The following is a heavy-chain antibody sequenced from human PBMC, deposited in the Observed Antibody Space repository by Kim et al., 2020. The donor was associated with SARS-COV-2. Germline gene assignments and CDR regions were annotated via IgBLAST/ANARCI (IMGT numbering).Heavy chain of an antibody. CDR1: VGTSRNYA. CDR3: AYTQDVVVVVAADYYFDY. V-gene: IGHV1-69*13. J-gene: IGHJ4*02. Sequence: SVKVSCKASVGTSRNYAISWVRQAPGQGLEWMGVIIPVFGTANYAQNFQDRLTITVDESRNTAYMELSSLRSDDTAVFYCAYTQDVVVVVAADYYFDYWGQGTLVTVSS. CDR2: IIPVFGTA. D-gene: IGHD2-15*01.